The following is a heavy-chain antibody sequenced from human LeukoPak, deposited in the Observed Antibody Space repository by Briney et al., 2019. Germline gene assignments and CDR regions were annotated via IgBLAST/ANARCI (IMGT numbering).Heavy chain of an antibody. V-gene: IGHV3-30*02. D-gene: IGHD1-26*01. J-gene: IGHJ3*02. CDR3: AKAQRVGATLYAFDI. CDR1: GFTFSNCG. Sequence: GRSLRLSCAASGFTFSNCGMHWVRQAPGKGLEWVAFIWYEGSNKYYADSVKGQFTISRDNSKNTLYLQMNSLRDEDTAVYYCAKAQRVGATLYAFDIWGQGTMVTVSS. CDR2: IWYEGSNK.